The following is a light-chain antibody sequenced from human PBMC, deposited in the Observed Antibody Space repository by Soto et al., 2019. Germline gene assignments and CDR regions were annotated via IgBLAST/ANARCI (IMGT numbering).Light chain of an antibody. V-gene: IGLV1-51*01. Sequence: QSVLTQPPSVSAAPGQKVIISCSGSTSNIGNNDVSWYQLLPGTAPKLLIYDNDKRPSGIRDRFSGSKSGTSATLGITGLQTGDEADYYCGTWDSRLSVWVFGGGTQLTVL. CDR1: TSNIGNND. CDR3: GTWDSRLSVWV. J-gene: IGLJ3*02. CDR2: DND.